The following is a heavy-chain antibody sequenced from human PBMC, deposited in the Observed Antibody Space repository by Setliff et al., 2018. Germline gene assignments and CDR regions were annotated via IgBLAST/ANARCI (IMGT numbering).Heavy chain of an antibody. J-gene: IGHJ6*03. Sequence: SETLSLTCTVSGASVSGNSYYWGWIRQPPGKGLEWIGQIYHGGNTRYNPSLKSRLTMSIDKSKNQVSLELSSVTTADTAVYYCGRTMTYYYLCMDVWGNGTTVTVSS. CDR1: GASVSGNSYY. V-gene: IGHV4-39*07. CDR3: GRTMTYYYLCMDV. D-gene: IGHD3-3*01. CDR2: IYHGGNT.